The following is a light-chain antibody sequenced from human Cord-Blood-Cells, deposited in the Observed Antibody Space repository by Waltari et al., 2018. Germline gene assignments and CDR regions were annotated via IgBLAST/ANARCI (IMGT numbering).Light chain of an antibody. V-gene: IGLV1-47*01. CDR1: SSNIGSNY. CDR2: RNN. CDR3: AAWDDSLSGRV. J-gene: IGLJ3*02. Sequence: QSVLTQPPSASGTPGQRVTISCSGSSSNIGSNYVYWYQQLPGTAPKLPIYRNNQRPSGVPYGFSGSKAGTSASLAISGLRSEDGADYYCAAWDDSLSGRVFGGGTKLTVL.